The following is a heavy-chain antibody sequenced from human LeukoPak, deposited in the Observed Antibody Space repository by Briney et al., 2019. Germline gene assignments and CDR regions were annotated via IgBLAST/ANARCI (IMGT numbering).Heavy chain of an antibody. CDR1: GYTFTSYG. Sequence: GESLKISCKASGYTFTSYGISWVRQAPGQGLEGMGWISAYKGNTNYAQKLQGRVTMTTDTSTSTAYMELRSLRSDDTAVYYCARPFGPGNYYDSSGYLHFDYWGQGTLVTVSS. J-gene: IGHJ4*02. V-gene: IGHV1-18*01. CDR3: ARPFGPGNYYDSSGYLHFDY. D-gene: IGHD3-22*01. CDR2: ISAYKGNT.